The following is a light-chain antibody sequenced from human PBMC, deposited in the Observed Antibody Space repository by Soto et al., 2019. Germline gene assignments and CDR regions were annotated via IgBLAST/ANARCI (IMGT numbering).Light chain of an antibody. V-gene: IGKV3-11*01. CDR1: QSVSSY. CDR3: QQRSNWPSLT. J-gene: IGKJ4*01. Sequence: EIVGTQSPASVSWCAGERATVAGGASQSVSSYLAWYQQKPGQAPRLLIYDASNRATGIPARFSGSGSGEDFTLTISSLEPEDFAVYYCQQRSNWPSLTFGGGTKVDIK. CDR2: DAS.